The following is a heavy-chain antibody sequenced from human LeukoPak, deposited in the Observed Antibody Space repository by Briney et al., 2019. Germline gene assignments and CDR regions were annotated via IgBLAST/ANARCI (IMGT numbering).Heavy chain of an antibody. V-gene: IGHV3-48*03. CDR3: AELGITMIGGV. CDR1: GFTFSSYE. Sequence: GGSLRLSCAASGFTFSSYEMNWVRQAPGKGLERVSYISSSGSTIYYADSVKGRFTISRDNAKNSLYLQMNSLRAEDTAVYYCAELGITMIGGVWGKGTTVTISS. CDR2: ISSSGSTI. J-gene: IGHJ6*04. D-gene: IGHD3-10*02.